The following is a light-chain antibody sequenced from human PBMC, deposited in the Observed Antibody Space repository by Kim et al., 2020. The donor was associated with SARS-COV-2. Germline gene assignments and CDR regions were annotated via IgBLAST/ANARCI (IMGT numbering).Light chain of an antibody. Sequence: GQSVTIYCTGTSSDVGGYNYVSWYQQHTGKAPKLMMYEVSKRPSGVPDRFSGSKSGNTASLTVSGLQAEDEADYYCSSYAVSNNRVFGGGTKLTV. V-gene: IGLV2-8*01. CDR2: EVS. CDR1: SSDVGGYNY. J-gene: IGLJ3*02. CDR3: SSYAVSNNRV.